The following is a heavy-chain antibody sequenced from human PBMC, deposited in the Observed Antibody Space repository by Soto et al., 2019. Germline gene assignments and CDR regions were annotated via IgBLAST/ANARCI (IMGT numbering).Heavy chain of an antibody. V-gene: IGHV1-69*13. CDR1: GGTFSSYA. J-gene: IGHJ6*02. CDR3: ARGDYKDYYYYGMDV. CDR2: IITIFGTA. D-gene: IGHD4-4*01. Sequence: SVKVSCKASGGTFSSYAISWVRQAPGQGLEWMGGIITIFGTANYAQKFQGRVTITADESTSTAYMELSSLRSEDTAVYYCARGDYKDYYYYGMDVWGQGTTVTVSS.